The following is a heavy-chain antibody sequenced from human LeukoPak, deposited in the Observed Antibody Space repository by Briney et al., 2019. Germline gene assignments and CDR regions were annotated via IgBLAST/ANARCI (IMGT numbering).Heavy chain of an antibody. Sequence: GGSLRLSCAASGFTFSNYPMSWVRQAPGKGLEWVSAISGSGAGTYYADSAKGRFTISRDNSKNTLYLQMNSLRAEDTAVYYCGVRGVIMNWFDPWGQGTLVTVSS. CDR1: GFTFSNYP. J-gene: IGHJ5*02. V-gene: IGHV3-23*01. CDR2: ISGSGAGT. CDR3: GVRGVIMNWFDP. D-gene: IGHD3-10*01.